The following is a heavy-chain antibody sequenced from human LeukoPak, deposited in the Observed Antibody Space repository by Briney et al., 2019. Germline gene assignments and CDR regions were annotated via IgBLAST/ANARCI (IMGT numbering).Heavy chain of an antibody. Sequence: GGSLRLSCAASGFTFSSYWMHWVRQAPGKGLEWVSGISWNSGSIGYADSVKGRFTISRDNAKNSLYLQMNSLRAEDTALYYCAKGTRTGYSSSWYSAYFDYWGQGTLVTVSS. J-gene: IGHJ4*02. CDR1: GFTFSSYW. CDR2: ISWNSGSI. D-gene: IGHD6-13*01. CDR3: AKGTRTGYSSSWYSAYFDY. V-gene: IGHV3-9*01.